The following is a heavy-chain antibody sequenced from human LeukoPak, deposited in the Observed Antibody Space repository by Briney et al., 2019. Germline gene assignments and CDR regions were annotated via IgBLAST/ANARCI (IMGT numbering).Heavy chain of an antibody. CDR3: ARVRRDYYYYYYMDV. V-gene: IGHV4-4*07. CDR2: IYSSGSA. J-gene: IGHJ6*03. CDR1: GGSINSYY. Sequence: SETLSLTCTVSGGSINSYYWSWIRQPAGKGLEWIGRIYSSGSANYNPSLKSRVTISVDTSKNQFSLKLSSVTAADTAVYYCARVRRDYYYYYYMDVWGKGTTVTVSS.